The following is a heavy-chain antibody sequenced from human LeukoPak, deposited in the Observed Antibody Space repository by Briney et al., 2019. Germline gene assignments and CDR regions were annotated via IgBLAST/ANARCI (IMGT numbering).Heavy chain of an antibody. D-gene: IGHD1-26*01. CDR2: IYYSGST. CDR1: GGSIGSYY. Sequence: SETLSLTCTVSGGSIGSYYWSWIRQPPGKGLEWIGYIYYSGSTNYNPSLKSRVTISVDTSKNQFSLKLGSVTAADTAVYYCAGSGSSYYFDYWGQGTLVTVSS. J-gene: IGHJ4*02. CDR3: AGSGSSYYFDY. V-gene: IGHV4-59*01.